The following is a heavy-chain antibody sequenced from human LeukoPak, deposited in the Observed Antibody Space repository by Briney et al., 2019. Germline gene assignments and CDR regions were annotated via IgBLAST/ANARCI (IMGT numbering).Heavy chain of an antibody. J-gene: IGHJ4*02. CDR1: GGSISSGSYY. CDR3: ARGPDYSNYVDY. Sequence: SQTLSLTCTVSGGSISSGSYYWNWIRQPAGKGLEWIGRISTSGSTKYNPSLKSRVTIPVDTSKNQFSLKLSSVTAADTAVYYCARGPDYSNYVDYWGQGTLVTASS. V-gene: IGHV4-61*02. CDR2: ISTSGST. D-gene: IGHD4-11*01.